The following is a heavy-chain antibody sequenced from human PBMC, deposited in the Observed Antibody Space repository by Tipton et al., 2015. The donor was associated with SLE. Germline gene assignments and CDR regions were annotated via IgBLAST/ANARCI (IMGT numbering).Heavy chain of an antibody. CDR2: IYYSGST. CDR3: ARDPDSSAFDI. J-gene: IGHJ3*02. V-gene: IGHV4-59*12. Sequence: TLSLTCTVSGGSIRCYYWSWIRQPPGKGLEWIGYIYYSGSTNYNPSPKSRVTMSVDTSKNQFSLKLSSVTAADTAVYYCARDPDSSAFDIWGQGTMVTVSS. CDR1: GGSIRCYY. D-gene: IGHD2-15*01.